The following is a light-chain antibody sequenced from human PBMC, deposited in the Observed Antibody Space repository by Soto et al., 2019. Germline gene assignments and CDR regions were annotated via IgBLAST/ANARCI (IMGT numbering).Light chain of an antibody. CDR3: QQTSSFPLT. Sequence: DIQMTQSPSFVSASVGDRVTITCRASQGIVRWLAWYQHKPGRAPKLLIHAASSLESGVPSRCSGSGSGTDFTLTISSLQPEDFATYYCQQTSSFPLTFGGGTKVEIK. CDR1: QGIVRW. CDR2: AAS. V-gene: IGKV1-12*01. J-gene: IGKJ4*01.